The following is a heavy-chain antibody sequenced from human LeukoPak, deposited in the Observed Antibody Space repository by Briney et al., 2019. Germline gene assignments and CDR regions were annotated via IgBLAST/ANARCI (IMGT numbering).Heavy chain of an antibody. V-gene: IGHV4-34*01. J-gene: IGHJ4*02. CDR1: GGSFSGYY. CDR3: ARHPTKWELRLSLDY. CDR2: INHSGST. Sequence: SETLSLTCAVYGGSFSGYYWSWIRQPPGKGLEWIGEINHSGSTNYNPSLKSRVTISVDTSKNQFSLKMNSMTAADTAAYYCARHPTKWELRLSLDYWGQGIQVTVSS. D-gene: IGHD1-26*01.